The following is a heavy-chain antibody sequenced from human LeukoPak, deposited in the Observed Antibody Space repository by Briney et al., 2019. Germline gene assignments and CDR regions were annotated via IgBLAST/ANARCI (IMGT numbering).Heavy chain of an antibody. J-gene: IGHJ4*02. CDR1: GDSISSGDYY. CDR2: ISSSGST. D-gene: IGHD5-24*01. CDR3: ARDTRVWLQPPWFDY. Sequence: PSETLSLTCTVSGDSISSGDYYWSWIRQPAGKGLEWIGRISSSGSTNYNPSLKSRVTISVDTSKNQFSLKLSSVTAADTAVYYCARDTRVWLQPPWFDYWGQGTLVTVSS. V-gene: IGHV4-61*02.